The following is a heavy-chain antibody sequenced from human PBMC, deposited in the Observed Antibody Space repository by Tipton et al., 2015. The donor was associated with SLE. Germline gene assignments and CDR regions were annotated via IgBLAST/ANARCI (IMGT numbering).Heavy chain of an antibody. D-gene: IGHD3-22*01. CDR3: VRDQQMYSSGWCGPTPLLY. CDR1: GFDLNSYG. V-gene: IGHV3-23*03. Sequence: SLRLSCATSGFDLNSYGVNWVRQAPGKGLEWVSVLSIGGRSTKYSDSVNGRFTISRDNSKSTLYLQMNSLRAEDTAVYYCVRDQQMYSSGWCGPTPLLYSGQGPLVTVSS. J-gene: IGHJ1*01. CDR2: LSIGGRST.